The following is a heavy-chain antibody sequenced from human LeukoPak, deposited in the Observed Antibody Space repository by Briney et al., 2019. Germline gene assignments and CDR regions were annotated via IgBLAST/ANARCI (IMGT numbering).Heavy chain of an antibody. CDR3: ARAVTTVTNFDY. CDR2: MNPNSGNT. Sequence: GASVKVSCKASGYTFTSYGISWVRQAPGQGLEWMGWMNPNSGNTGYAQKFQGRVTMTRNTSISTAYMELSSLRSEDTAVYYCARAVTTVTNFDYWGQGTLVTVSS. V-gene: IGHV1-8*02. J-gene: IGHJ4*02. CDR1: GYTFTSYG. D-gene: IGHD4-17*01.